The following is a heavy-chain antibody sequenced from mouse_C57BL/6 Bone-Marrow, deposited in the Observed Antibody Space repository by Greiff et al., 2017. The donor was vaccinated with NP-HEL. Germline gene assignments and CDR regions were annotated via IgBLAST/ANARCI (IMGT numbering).Heavy chain of an antibody. V-gene: IGHV1-82*01. D-gene: IGHD2-1*01. CDR2: IYPGDGDT. CDR3: ARGGGNSLFDY. CDR1: GYAFSSSW. J-gene: IGHJ2*01. Sequence: QVQLQQSGPELVKPGASVKISCKASGYAFSSSWMNWVKQRPGKGLEWIGRIYPGDGDTNYNGKFKGKATLTADKSSSTAYMQLSSLTSEDSAVYFCARGGGNSLFDYWGQGTTLTVSS.